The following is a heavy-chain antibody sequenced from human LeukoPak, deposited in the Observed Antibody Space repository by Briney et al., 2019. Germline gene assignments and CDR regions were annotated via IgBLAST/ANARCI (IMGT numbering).Heavy chain of an antibody. D-gene: IGHD4-17*01. V-gene: IGHV1-2*02. CDR2: INPNSGGT. Sequence: ASVKVSCKASGYTFTGYYMHWVRQAPGRGLEWMGWINPNSGGTNYAQKFQGRVTMTRDTSISTAYMELSRLRSDDTAVYYCARGAPYGDYFDYWGQGTLVTVSS. CDR1: GYTFTGYY. CDR3: ARGAPYGDYFDY. J-gene: IGHJ4*02.